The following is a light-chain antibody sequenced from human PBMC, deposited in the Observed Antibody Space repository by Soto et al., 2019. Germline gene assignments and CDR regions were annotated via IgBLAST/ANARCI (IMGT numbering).Light chain of an antibody. CDR2: GAS. CDR1: QRAPASY. CDR3: QQYGWSPFT. V-gene: IGKV3-20*01. J-gene: IGKJ3*01. Sequence: EIVLTQSPGTLSLSPGERVTLYCRASQRAPASYVAWFQQKPGQALRLPIYGASSRAPGIPDRFSGSGSGKDVTLAISGVGPEDLVVYYCQQYGWSPFTFGPGTKVDV.